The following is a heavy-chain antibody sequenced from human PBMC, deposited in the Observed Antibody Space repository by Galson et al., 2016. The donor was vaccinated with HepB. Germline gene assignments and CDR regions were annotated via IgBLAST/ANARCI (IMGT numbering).Heavy chain of an antibody. D-gene: IGHD1-26*01. V-gene: IGHV1-69*13. CDR3: ARGWELLDY. Sequence: SVKVSCKVSGGTFTNYAINWVRQAPGQGLEWMGGITHLFGATNYAQNFQVRVTITADESTRPAYMELSSLTSEDPAVYYCARGWELLDYWSQGTMLTVSS. CDR1: GGTFTNYA. CDR2: ITHLFGAT. J-gene: IGHJ4*02.